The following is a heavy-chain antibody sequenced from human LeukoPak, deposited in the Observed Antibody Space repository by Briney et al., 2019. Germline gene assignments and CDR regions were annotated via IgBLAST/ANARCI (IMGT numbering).Heavy chain of an antibody. CDR2: IKPNSGAT. Sequence: GSVRVSCKASGYTLTDYYLHWVRQAPGQGVKWMGWIKPNSGATHYAQSFQARVTMTRDTSIASSYMELTGLESDDTAVYYCARGRRILGGPENAGDFFDFWGQGSLVTVSS. CDR1: GYTLTDYY. V-gene: IGHV1-2*02. CDR3: ARGRRILGGPENAGDFFDF. J-gene: IGHJ4*01. D-gene: IGHD3-16*01.